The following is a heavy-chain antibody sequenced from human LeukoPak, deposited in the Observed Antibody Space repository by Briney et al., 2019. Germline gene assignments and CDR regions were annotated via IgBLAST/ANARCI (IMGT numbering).Heavy chain of an antibody. CDR2: IYYSGNT. CDR3: ASPGYTSGWSDFDY. V-gene: IGHV4-39*01. D-gene: IGHD6-19*01. CDR1: GGSISSSSYY. Sequence: SETLSLTCTVSGGSISSSSYYRGWIRQPPGKGLEWIGSIYYSGNTYYNPSLKSRVSISADTSKNQFSLRLSSVNAADTAVYYCASPGYTSGWSDFDYWGQGALVTVSS. J-gene: IGHJ4*02.